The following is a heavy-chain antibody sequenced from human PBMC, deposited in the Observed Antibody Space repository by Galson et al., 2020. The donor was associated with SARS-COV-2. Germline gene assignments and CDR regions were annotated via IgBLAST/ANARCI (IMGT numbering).Heavy chain of an antibody. J-gene: IGHJ4*02. CDR3: AREQWGDSSSSDFDY. D-gene: IGHD6-6*01. Sequence: GESLKISCAASGFTFSSYAMHWVRQAPGKGLEWVAVISYDGAKKYYADSVKGRFTISRDNSKNTLYLQMTSLRGDDTAVYYCAREQWGDSSSSDFDYWGQGTLVTVSS. CDR1: GFTFSSYA. CDR2: ISYDGAKK. V-gene: IGHV3-30-3*01.